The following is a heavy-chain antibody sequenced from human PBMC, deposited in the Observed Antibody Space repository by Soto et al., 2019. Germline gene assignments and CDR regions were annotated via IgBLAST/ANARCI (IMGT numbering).Heavy chain of an antibody. V-gene: IGHV4-39*01. D-gene: IGHD3-22*01. J-gene: IGHJ4*02. CDR2: IYYSGST. CDR3: ARHGYYDSSGRFY. CDR1: GGSISSNTDY. Sequence: SETLSLTCTVSGGSISSNTDYWGWIRHPPGKGLEWIGSIYYSGSTYYNPSLKSRVTISVDTSKNQFSLKLNSVTAADTAVYYCARHGYYDSSGRFYWGQGTLVTVSS.